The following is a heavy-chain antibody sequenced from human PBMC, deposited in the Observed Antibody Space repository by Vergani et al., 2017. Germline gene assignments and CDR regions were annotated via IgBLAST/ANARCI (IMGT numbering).Heavy chain of an antibody. CDR3: ARDGLLAGYYGRYYYSMDV. Sequence: EVQMVESGGGLVKPGGSLRLSCVASGFTFSHYSMNWVRQAPGKGLEWVSSISGNNDDVYYADSVKGRFTISRDNAKNSLYLDMSSLRAEDTAMYYCARDGLLAGYYGRYYYSMDVWGQGTTVTVS. J-gene: IGHJ6*02. CDR1: GFTFSHYS. V-gene: IGHV3-21*01. CDR2: ISGNNDDV. D-gene: IGHD3-10*02.